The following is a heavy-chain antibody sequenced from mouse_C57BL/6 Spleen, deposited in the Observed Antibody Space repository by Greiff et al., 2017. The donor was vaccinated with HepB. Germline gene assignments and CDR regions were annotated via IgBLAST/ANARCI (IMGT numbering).Heavy chain of an antibody. CDR2: IYPGSGNT. J-gene: IGHJ1*03. CDR1: GYTFTDYY. D-gene: IGHD1-1*01. V-gene: IGHV1-76*01. CDR3: ARDYGGV. Sequence: VKLMESGAELVRPGASVKLSCKASGYTFTDYYINWVKQRPGQGLEWIARIYPGSGNTYYNEKFKGKATLTAEKSSSTAYMQLSSLTSEDSAVYFCARDYGGVWGTGTTVTVSS.